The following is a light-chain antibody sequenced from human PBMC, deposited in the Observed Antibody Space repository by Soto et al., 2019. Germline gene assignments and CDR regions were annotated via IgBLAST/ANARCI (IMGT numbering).Light chain of an antibody. CDR2: GAS. CDR1: QSVSSN. Sequence: EIVLTQSPGTLSLSPGERATLSCRASQSVSSNLAWYQQKPGQAPRLLIYGASSRATGIPDRFSGSGSGTDFTLTISRLEPEDYAVYYCQQYGHSLWTFGQGTKVDIK. J-gene: IGKJ1*01. CDR3: QQYGHSLWT. V-gene: IGKV3-20*01.